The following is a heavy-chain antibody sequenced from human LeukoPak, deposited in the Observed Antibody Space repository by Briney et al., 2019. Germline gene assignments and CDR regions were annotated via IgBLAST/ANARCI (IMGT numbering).Heavy chain of an antibody. CDR1: GGSFSGYY. D-gene: IGHD3-22*01. Sequence: SETLSLTCAVYGGSFSGYYWSWIRQPPGKGLEWIGSIYYSGSTYYNPSLKSRVTISVDTSKNQFSLKLSSVTAADTAVYYCARDLYDSSGFRYYFDYWGQGTLVTVS. CDR3: ARDLYDSSGFRYYFDY. J-gene: IGHJ4*02. V-gene: IGHV4-34*01. CDR2: IYYSGST.